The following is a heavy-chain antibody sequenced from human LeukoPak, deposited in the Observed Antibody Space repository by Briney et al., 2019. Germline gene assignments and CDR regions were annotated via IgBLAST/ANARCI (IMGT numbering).Heavy chain of an antibody. CDR1: GYTFTGYY. CDR3: ARDMGYYDSSGYYGVIDY. Sequence: ASVKVSCKASGYTFTGYYMHWVRQAPGQGLEWMGWINPNSGGTNYAQKFQGRVTMTRDTSISTAYMELSRLRSDDTAVYYCARDMGYYDSSGYYGVIDYWGQGTLVTVSS. J-gene: IGHJ4*02. V-gene: IGHV1-2*02. D-gene: IGHD3-22*01. CDR2: INPNSGGT.